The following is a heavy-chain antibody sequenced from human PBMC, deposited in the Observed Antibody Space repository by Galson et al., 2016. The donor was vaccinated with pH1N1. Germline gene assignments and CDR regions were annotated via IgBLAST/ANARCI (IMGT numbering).Heavy chain of an antibody. CDR2: IIPIFNTA. CDR3: AREDYYHTDLSDWYFDL. V-gene: IGHV1-69*13. Sequence: SVKVSCKASGGTFGSFGIDWVRQAPGQGLEWMGGIIPIFNTAKYARNFQGRVTITADESTTTAYMELSSLRSEDTAVYYCAREDYYHTDLSDWYFDLWGRGTLLTVSS. D-gene: IGHD3-22*01. CDR1: GGTFGSFG. J-gene: IGHJ2*01.